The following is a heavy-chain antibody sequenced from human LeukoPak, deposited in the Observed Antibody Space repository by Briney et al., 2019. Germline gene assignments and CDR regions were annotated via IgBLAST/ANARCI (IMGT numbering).Heavy chain of an antibody. CDR1: GYTFTSYG. V-gene: IGHV1-18*01. CDR2: ISAYNGNT. CDR3: ARCMEYYDILTGFYYYFDY. J-gene: IGHJ4*02. Sequence: ASVKVSCKASGYTFTSYGISWVRQAPGQGLEWMGWISAYNGNTNYAQKLQGRVTMTTDTSTSTAYMELRSLRSDDTAVYYCARCMEYYDILTGFYYYFDYWGQGTLVTVSS. D-gene: IGHD3-9*01.